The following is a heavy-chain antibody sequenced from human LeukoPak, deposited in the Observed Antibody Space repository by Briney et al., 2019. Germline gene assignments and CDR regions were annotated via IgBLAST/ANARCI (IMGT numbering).Heavy chain of an antibody. CDR2: IRSKADNYAT. CDR1: GFTFSDSA. J-gene: IGHJ4*02. Sequence: PGGSLRLSCAASGFTFSDSAMHWVRRASGKGLEWVGRIRSKADNYATEFGASVKGRFTISRDDSKNTAYLQMNSLKTEDTAVYYCTGGTTVTTLDYWGQGTLVTVSS. V-gene: IGHV3-73*01. D-gene: IGHD4-17*01. CDR3: TGGTTVTTLDY.